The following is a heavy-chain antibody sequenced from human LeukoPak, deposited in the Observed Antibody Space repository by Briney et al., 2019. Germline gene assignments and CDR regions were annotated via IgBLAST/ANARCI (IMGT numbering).Heavy chain of an antibody. J-gene: IGHJ3*02. CDR3: ARDSHYYDWAFDI. CDR2: IYYSGST. Sequence: PSETLSLTCTVSGGSISSYYWSWIRQPPGKGLEWIGYIYYSGSTNCNPSLKSRVTISVDTSKNQFSLKLSSVTAADTAVYYCARDSHYYDWAFDIWGQGTMVTVSS. D-gene: IGHD3-22*01. CDR1: GGSISSYY. V-gene: IGHV4-59*01.